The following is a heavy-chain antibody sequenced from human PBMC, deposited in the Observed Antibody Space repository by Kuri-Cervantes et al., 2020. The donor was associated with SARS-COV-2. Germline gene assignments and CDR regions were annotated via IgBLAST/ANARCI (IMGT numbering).Heavy chain of an antibody. J-gene: IGHJ6*02. CDR3: ARGQVPIVVVPPGGDYGMGV. CDR2: INHSGST. Sequence: GSLRLSCTVSGGSISSYYWSWIRQPPGKGLEWIGEINHSGSTNYNPSLKSRVTISVDTSKNQFSLKLSSVTAADTAVYYCARGQVPIVVVPPGGDYGMGVWGQGTTVTVSS. D-gene: IGHD2-2*01. CDR1: GGSISSYY. V-gene: IGHV4-34*01.